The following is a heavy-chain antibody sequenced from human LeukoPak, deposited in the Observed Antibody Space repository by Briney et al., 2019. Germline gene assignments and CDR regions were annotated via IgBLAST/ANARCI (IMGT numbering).Heavy chain of an antibody. D-gene: IGHD3-10*01. CDR3: SKGSNGCFVAGSFDY. Sequence: PGRSLRLSCAASGFTFDDYAMHWVRQAPGKGLEWVSGISWNSGSIGYADSVKGRFTISRDNAKNSLYLQMNSLRAEDTALYYLSKGSNGCFVAGSFDYWGQGTLVTVSS. V-gene: IGHV3-9*01. CDR2: ISWNSGSI. J-gene: IGHJ4*02. CDR1: GFTFDDYA.